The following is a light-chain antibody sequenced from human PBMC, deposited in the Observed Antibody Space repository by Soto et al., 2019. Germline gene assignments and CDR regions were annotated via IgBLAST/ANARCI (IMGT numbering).Light chain of an antibody. J-gene: IGLJ1*01. V-gene: IGLV2-8*01. CDR3: SSYAGSNNFD. CDR1: SSDVGGYNY. Sequence: QSVLAQPPSGSGSPGQPVTISCTGTSSDVGGYNYVSWYQQHPGKAPRLMIYEVSNRPSGLPDRFSGYKSGNTASVPVSGLHAEDEADYYRSSYAGSNNFDFGTGTKVTVL. CDR2: EVS.